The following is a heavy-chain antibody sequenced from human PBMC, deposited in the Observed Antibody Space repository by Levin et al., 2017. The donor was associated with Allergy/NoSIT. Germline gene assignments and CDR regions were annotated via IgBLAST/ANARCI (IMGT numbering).Heavy chain of an antibody. CDR3: ARSYSSSWYAFDY. CDR1: GYTFTGYY. V-gene: IGHV1-2*04. J-gene: IGHJ4*02. CDR2: INPNSGGT. D-gene: IGHD6-13*01. Sequence: GESLKISCKASGYTFTGYYMHWVRQAPGQGLEWMGWINPNSGGTNYAQKFQGWVTMTRDTSISTAYMELSRLRSDDTAVYYCARSYSSSWYAFDYWGQGTLVTVSS.